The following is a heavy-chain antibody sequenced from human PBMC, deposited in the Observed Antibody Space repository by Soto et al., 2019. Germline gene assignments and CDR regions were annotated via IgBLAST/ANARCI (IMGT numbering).Heavy chain of an antibody. CDR2: IYPGDSDT. D-gene: IGHD3-16*01. J-gene: IGHJ4*02. V-gene: IGHV5-51*01. CDR3: ARDYDYGLDY. Sequence: GESLKISCKGSGCSFISYWIGWVRQMPGKGLEWMGIIYPGDSDTRYSPSFQGQVTISVDKSISTAYLQWSSLKASDTAIYYCARDYDYGLDYWGQGTLVTVSS. CDR1: GCSFISYW.